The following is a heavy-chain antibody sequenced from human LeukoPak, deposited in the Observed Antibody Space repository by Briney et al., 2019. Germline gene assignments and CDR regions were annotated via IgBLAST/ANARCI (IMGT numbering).Heavy chain of an antibody. CDR3: ASSVEVAGGRCFDY. CDR1: GYRFSSYW. D-gene: IGHD6-19*01. CDR2: IYPRDSDT. Sequence: GESLKICCQGSGYRFSSYWIGWVRQVPGKGLEWVGIIYPRDSDTRYSPSFQGQVTISVDKSISTAYLQWSSLEASDTAMYYCASSVEVAGGRCFDYWGQGTLVTVSS. V-gene: IGHV5-51*01. J-gene: IGHJ4*02.